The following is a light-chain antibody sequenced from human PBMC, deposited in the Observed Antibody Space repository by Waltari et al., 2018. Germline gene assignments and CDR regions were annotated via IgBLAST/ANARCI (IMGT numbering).Light chain of an antibody. Sequence: QSALTQPASVSGSPGQSITISCTGTSSDVGGYNYVSWYQQHPGKAPKLMIYDVSNRPSGVSNRVSGAKSGNTASLTISGLQADDEADYYCSSYTSSSTPKVFGGGTKLTVL. CDR1: SSDVGGYNY. J-gene: IGLJ2*01. CDR3: SSYTSSSTPKV. CDR2: DVS. V-gene: IGLV2-14*03.